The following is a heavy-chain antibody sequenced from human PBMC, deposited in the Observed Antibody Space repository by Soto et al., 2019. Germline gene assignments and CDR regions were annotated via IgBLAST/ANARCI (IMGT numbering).Heavy chain of an antibody. CDR2: ISSSSSYI. CDR1: GFTFSSYS. CDR3: ARDLSSRSLPGGAPGVGYMDV. J-gene: IGHJ6*03. Sequence: EVQRMESGGGLVKPGGSLRLSCAASGFTFSSYSMNWVRQAPGKGLEWVSSISSSSSYIYYADSVKGRFTISRDNAKNSLYLQMNSLRAEDTAVYYCARDLSSRSLPGGAPGVGYMDVWGKRTTVTVSS. D-gene: IGHD3-16*01. V-gene: IGHV3-21*03.